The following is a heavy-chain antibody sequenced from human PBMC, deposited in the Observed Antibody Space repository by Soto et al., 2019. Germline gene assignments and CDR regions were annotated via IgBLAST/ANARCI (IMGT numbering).Heavy chain of an antibody. CDR1: GFTFSSYA. V-gene: IGHV3-23*01. J-gene: IGHJ4*02. CDR3: AKDAINLWFGELFPFDY. Sequence: EVQLLESGGGLVQPGGSLRLSCAASGFTFSSYAMSWVRQAPGKGLEWVSAISGSGGSTYYADSVKGRFTISRDNSKNTLYLQMNSLRAEVTAVFYCAKDAINLWFGELFPFDYWGQGTLVTVSS. CDR2: ISGSGGST. D-gene: IGHD3-10*01.